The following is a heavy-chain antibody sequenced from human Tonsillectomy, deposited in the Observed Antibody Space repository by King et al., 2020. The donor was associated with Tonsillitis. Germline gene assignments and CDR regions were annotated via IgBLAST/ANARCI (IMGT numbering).Heavy chain of an antibody. D-gene: IGHD2-15*01. Sequence: QLVQSGGGLGKPGGSLRLSCAASGFTFSSYTMNWVRQAPGKGLEWVLSISSSSDYIFYADSVRGRFTISRDNAKKSLYLQMNSLRVEDTALYYCAGEAAYCSGGSCSFDALDIWGQGTMVTVSS. CDR1: GFTFSSYT. V-gene: IGHV3-21*01. CDR2: ISSSSDYI. CDR3: AGEAAYCSGGSCSFDALDI. J-gene: IGHJ3*02.